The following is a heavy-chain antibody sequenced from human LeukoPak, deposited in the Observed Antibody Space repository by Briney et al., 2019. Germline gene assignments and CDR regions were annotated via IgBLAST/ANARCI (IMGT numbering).Heavy chain of an antibody. J-gene: IGHJ2*01. Sequence: SKTLSLTCTVSGGSISPYYWTWIRQSPGKALEWIGYIYYSGRTSYNPSLKSRVTMSVDTSKNQFSLLLSPETAADTAVYYCARDGNPWNLDVWGRGTLVTASS. CDR1: GGSISPYY. D-gene: IGHD1-14*01. CDR2: IYYSGRT. V-gene: IGHV4-59*01. CDR3: ARDGNPWNLDV.